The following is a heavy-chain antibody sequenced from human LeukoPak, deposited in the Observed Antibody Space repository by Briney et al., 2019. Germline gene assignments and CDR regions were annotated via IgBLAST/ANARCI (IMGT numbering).Heavy chain of an antibody. D-gene: IGHD3-10*01. Sequence: GASVKVFCKASGYTFTGYYMHWVRQAPGQGLEWMGWINPNSGGTNYAQKFQGRVTMTRDTSISTAYMELSRLRSDDTAVYYCASTMVRGVIIANWFDPWGQGTLVTVSS. J-gene: IGHJ5*02. CDR2: INPNSGGT. CDR3: ASTMVRGVIIANWFDP. CDR1: GYTFTGYY. V-gene: IGHV1-2*02.